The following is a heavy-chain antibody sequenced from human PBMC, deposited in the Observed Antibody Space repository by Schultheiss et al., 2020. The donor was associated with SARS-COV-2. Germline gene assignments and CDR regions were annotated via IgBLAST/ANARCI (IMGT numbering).Heavy chain of an antibody. J-gene: IGHJ6*03. CDR1: GYSFTHYG. V-gene: IGHV1-69*06. Sequence: SVKVSRKTSGYSFTHYGISWVRQAPGQGLEWMGGIIPIFGTANYAQKFQGRVTITADKSTSTAYMELSSLRSEDTAVYYCARGSKAAAATGYMDVWGKGTTVTVSS. D-gene: IGHD6-13*01. CDR2: IIPIFGTA. CDR3: ARGSKAAAATGYMDV.